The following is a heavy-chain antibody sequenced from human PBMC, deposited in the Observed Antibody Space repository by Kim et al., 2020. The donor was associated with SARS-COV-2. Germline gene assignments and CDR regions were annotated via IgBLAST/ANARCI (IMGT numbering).Heavy chain of an antibody. CDR3: ARGQAAAGTFGDAFDI. Sequence: ASVKVSCKASGYTFTSYAMNWVRQAPGQGLEWMGWINTNTGNPTYAQGFTGRFVFSLDTSVSTAYLQISSLKAEDTAVDYCARGQAAAGTFGDAFDIWGQGTMVTVSS. D-gene: IGHD6-13*01. CDR1: GYTFTSYA. V-gene: IGHV7-4-1*02. CDR2: INTNTGNP. J-gene: IGHJ3*02.